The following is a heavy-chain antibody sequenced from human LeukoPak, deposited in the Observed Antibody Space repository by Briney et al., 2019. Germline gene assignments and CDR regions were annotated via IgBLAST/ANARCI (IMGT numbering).Heavy chain of an antibody. CDR2: IKQDGSEK. J-gene: IGHJ4*02. Sequence: PGGSLRLSCAASGFTFSSYWMSWVRQAPGKGLERVANIKQDGSEKYYVDSVKGRFTISRDNAKNSLYLQMNSLRAEDTAVYYCARGGLGGGYSYYYFDYWGQGTLATVSS. CDR3: ARGGLGGGYSYYYFDY. D-gene: IGHD2-15*01. V-gene: IGHV3-7*01. CDR1: GFTFSSYW.